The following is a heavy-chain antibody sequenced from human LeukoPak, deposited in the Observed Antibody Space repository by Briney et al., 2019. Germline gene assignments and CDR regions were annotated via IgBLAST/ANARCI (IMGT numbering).Heavy chain of an antibody. D-gene: IGHD5-18*01. CDR1: GGSFSGYY. CDR2: INHSGST. CDR3: ARDANSYGSEFDY. V-gene: IGHV4-34*01. Sequence: SETLSLTCAVYGGSFSGYYWSWIRQPPGKGLEWIGEINHSGSTNYNPSLKSRVTISVDTSKNQFSLKLSSVTAADTAVYYCARDANSYGSEFDYWGQGTLVTVSS. J-gene: IGHJ4*02.